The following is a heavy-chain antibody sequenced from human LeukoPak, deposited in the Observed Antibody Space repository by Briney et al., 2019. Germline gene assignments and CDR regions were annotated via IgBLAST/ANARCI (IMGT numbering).Heavy chain of an antibody. Sequence: SETRSLTCTVSGGSISSYYWSWIRQPPGKGLEWIGYIYYSGSTNYNPSLKSRVTISVDTSKNQFSLKLSSVTAADTAVYYCARDFGIAARPDYWGQGTLVTVSS. V-gene: IGHV4-59*01. CDR3: ARDFGIAARPDY. CDR1: GGSISSYY. D-gene: IGHD6-6*01. CDR2: IYYSGST. J-gene: IGHJ4*02.